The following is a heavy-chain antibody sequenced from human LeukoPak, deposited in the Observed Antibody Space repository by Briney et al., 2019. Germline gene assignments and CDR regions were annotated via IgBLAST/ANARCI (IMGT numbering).Heavy chain of an antibody. V-gene: IGHV1-69*05. CDR1: GGTFSSYA. CDR2: IIPIFGTA. D-gene: IGHD6-13*01. CDR3: ARDRRAGYSGSWYLLAAFDI. J-gene: IGHJ3*02. Sequence: ASVKVSCKASGGTFSSYAISWVRQAPGQGLEWMGGIIPIFGTANYAQKFQGRVTITTDESTSTAYMELSSLRSEDTAVYYCARDRRAGYSGSWYLLAAFDIWGQGTMVTVSS.